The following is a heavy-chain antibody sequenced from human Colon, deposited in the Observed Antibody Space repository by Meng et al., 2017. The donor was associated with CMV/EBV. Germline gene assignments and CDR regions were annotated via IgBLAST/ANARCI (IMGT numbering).Heavy chain of an antibody. CDR2: INTNSGKP. CDR3: ALEDILTGSYSFDY. Sequence: SGNTYPTYGMKWLRQPPGQGLEWLGWINTNSGKPTYAQDFTGRFVFSVDTSVSTTYLQITRLKAEDTAVYFYALEDILTGSYSFDYWGQGTLVTVSS. D-gene: IGHD3-9*01. J-gene: IGHJ4*02. CDR1: GNTYPTYG. V-gene: IGHV7-4-1*02.